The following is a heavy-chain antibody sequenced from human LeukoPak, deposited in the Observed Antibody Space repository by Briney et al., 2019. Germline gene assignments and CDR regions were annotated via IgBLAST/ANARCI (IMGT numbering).Heavy chain of an antibody. J-gene: IGHJ6*02. D-gene: IGHD2-2*01. CDR3: ARAERTVSGLDV. CDR2: MNPHSGGT. CDR1: GYTLTAYY. Sequence: ASVRVSCTASGYTLTAYYIHWVRQAPGQGLEWMGGMNPHSGGTNYAQKFRARVSMTTDTTINTAYLELTGLTSDDTALYYCARAERTVSGLDVWGQGTTVTVSS. V-gene: IGHV1-2*02.